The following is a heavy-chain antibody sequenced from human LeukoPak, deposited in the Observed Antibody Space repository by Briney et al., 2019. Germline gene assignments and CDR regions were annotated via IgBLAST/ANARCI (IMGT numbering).Heavy chain of an antibody. CDR3: ARLDSSGYHTY. D-gene: IGHD3-22*01. Sequence: SETLSHTCTVSGGSISSYYWSWIRQPPGKGLEWIGDIYYSGSTNYNPSLKSRVTISVDTSRNQFSLKLSSVTAADTAVYYCARLDSSGYHTYWGQGTLVTVSS. CDR1: GGSISSYY. V-gene: IGHV4-59*08. J-gene: IGHJ4*02. CDR2: IYYSGST.